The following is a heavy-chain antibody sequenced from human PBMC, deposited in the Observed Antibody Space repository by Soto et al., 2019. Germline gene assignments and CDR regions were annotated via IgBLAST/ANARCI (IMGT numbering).Heavy chain of an antibody. J-gene: IGHJ4*02. V-gene: IGHV1-69*13. CDR3: ARNPPPGGYDPREDREDY. Sequence: GASVKVSCKASGGTFSSYAISWVRQAPGQGLEWMGGIIPIFGTANYAQKFQGRVTITADESTSTAYMELSSLRSEDTAVYYCARNPPPGGYDPREDREDYWGQGTLVTVSS. D-gene: IGHD5-12*01. CDR2: IIPIFGTA. CDR1: GGTFSSYA.